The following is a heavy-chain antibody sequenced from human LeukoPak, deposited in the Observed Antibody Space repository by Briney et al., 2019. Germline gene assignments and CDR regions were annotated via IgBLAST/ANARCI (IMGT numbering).Heavy chain of an antibody. J-gene: IGHJ4*02. CDR3: ARDRNSFDH. D-gene: IGHD1-14*01. Sequence: PGRSLRLSCAASGFIFSIYGMHWVRQARGKGLEWVACIWFDGTQKYYADSVKGRFTISRDTSKNMVYLQMNSLRAEDTAVYYCARDRNSFDHWGQGTLVTVSS. V-gene: IGHV3-33*01. CDR1: GFIFSIYG. CDR2: IWFDGTQK.